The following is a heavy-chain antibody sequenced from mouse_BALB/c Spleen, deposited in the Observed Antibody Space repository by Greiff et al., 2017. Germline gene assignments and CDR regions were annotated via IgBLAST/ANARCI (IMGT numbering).Heavy chain of an antibody. Sequence: QVQLQQSGPELVKPGASVKISCKASGYAFSSSWMNWVKQRPGQGLEWIGRIYPGDGDTNYNGKFKGKATLTADKSSSTAYMQLSSLTSVDSAVYFCARKVDYGGAWFAYWGQGTLVTVSA. V-gene: IGHV1-82*01. D-gene: IGHD1-2*01. J-gene: IGHJ3*01. CDR1: GYAFSSSW. CDR2: IYPGDGDT. CDR3: ARKVDYGGAWFAY.